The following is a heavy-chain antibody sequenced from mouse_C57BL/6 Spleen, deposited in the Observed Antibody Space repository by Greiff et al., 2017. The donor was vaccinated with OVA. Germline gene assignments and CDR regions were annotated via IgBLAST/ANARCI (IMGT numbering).Heavy chain of an antibody. V-gene: IGHV1-54*01. J-gene: IGHJ2*01. Sequence: VQLQQSGAELVRPGTSVKVSCKASGYAFTNYLIEWVKQRPGQGLEWIGVINPGSGGTNYNEKFKGKATLTADKSSGTAYMQLSSLTSEDSAVYFCARGEGGTLDYWGQGTTLTVSS. CDR1: GYAFTNYL. CDR2: INPGSGGT. CDR3: ARGEGGTLDY. D-gene: IGHD4-1*01.